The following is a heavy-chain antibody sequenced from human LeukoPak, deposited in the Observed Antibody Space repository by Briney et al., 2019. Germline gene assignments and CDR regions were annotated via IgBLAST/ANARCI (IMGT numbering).Heavy chain of an antibody. Sequence: GGSLRLSGVASGFAFSSHDMNWVRQAPGKGLEWLSYISNSGRTIDSADSVKGRFTISRDNAKNSLYLQMNSLRAEDTAVYYCARDNYYKSGTFDCWGQGTLVTVSS. CDR1: GFAFSSHD. D-gene: IGHD3-10*01. J-gene: IGHJ4*02. V-gene: IGHV3-48*03. CDR3: ARDNYYKSGTFDC. CDR2: ISNSGRTI.